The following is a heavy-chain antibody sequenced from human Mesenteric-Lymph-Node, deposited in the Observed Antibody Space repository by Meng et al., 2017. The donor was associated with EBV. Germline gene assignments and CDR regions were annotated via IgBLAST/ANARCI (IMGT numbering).Heavy chain of an antibody. J-gene: IGHJ4*02. V-gene: IGHV4-30-2*06. CDR2: VHHSGLT. D-gene: IGHD4-17*01. CDR3: AGGDYVNQFNY. CDR1: GGSVNSGGYS. Sequence: QPQLQEPGSGLVNPSQTLSLTCTVSGGSVNSGGYSWSWIRQSPEKGLEWIGYVHHSGLTYYNPSLETRVIISLERSKNQFSLKLTSVTAADTAVYYCAGGDYVNQFNYWGQGTLVTVSS.